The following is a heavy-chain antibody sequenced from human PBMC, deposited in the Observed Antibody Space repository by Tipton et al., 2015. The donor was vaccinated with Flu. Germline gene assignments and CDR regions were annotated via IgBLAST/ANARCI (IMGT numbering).Heavy chain of an antibody. CDR1: GDSMRSDYF. V-gene: IGHV4-38-2*02. J-gene: IGHJ5*02. Sequence: TLSLTCTVSGDSMRSDYFWGWIRQPPGKGLEWIGNIYYSGSPYYNPSLNSRVTISIDTSKHQFSLRLRSVTAADTAVYYCARRDYSDYVSETKNWFDPWGERNLVTVSS. CDR3: ARRDYSDYVSETKNWFDP. D-gene: IGHD4-11*01. CDR2: IYYSGSP.